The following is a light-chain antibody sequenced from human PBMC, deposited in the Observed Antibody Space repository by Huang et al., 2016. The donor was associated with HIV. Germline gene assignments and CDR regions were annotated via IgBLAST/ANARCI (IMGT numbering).Light chain of an antibody. V-gene: IGKV3-15*01. CDR1: QNINTN. CDR2: AAS. J-gene: IGKJ1*01. CDR3: QQYNDWPRS. Sequence: EIVMTQSPGTLSVAPGERATLSCRDSQNINTNLAWFQQKPGQAPRLLIDAASTRTADFPARFSCSGSRTEFTLTSSSLQSEDIAVYYCQQYNDWPRSFGQGTKVEIK.